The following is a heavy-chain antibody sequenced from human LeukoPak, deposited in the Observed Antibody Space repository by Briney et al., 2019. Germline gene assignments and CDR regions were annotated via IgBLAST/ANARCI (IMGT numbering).Heavy chain of an antibody. J-gene: IGHJ4*02. CDR3: ARGDYGDYYFDY. CDR2: FDPEDGET. CDR1: GYTLTELS. Sequence: ASVKVSCKVSGYTLTELSMHWVRQAPGKGLEWMGGFDPEDGETIYAQKFQGRVTMTEDTSTDTAYMELSSLRSEDTAVYYCARGDYGDYYFDYWGQGTLVTVSS. D-gene: IGHD4-17*01. V-gene: IGHV1-24*01.